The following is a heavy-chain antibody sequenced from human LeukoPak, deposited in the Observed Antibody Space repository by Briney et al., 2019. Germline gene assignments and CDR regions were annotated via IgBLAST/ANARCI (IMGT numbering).Heavy chain of an antibody. V-gene: IGHV3-23*01. CDR1: GFTLSDYV. D-gene: IGHD1-1*01. J-gene: IGHJ4*02. Sequence: PGGSLRLSCSASGFTLSDYVMRWVRQAPEKGLEWVSSIGESGGSTYYADSVKGRFTISRDTSKNTLYLQMNSLRAEDTAVYYCARAPRSNNYYVDYWGQGTLVTVSS. CDR3: ARAPRSNNYYVDY. CDR2: IGESGGST.